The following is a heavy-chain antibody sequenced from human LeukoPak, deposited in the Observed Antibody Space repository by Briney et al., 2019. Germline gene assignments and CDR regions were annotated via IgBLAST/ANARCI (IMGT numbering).Heavy chain of an antibody. CDR2: INPNSGGT. V-gene: IGHV1-2*02. CDR1: GYTFTGYY. Sequence: ASVKVSCKASGYTFTGYYMHWVRQAPGQGLEWMGWINPNSGGTNYAQKFQGRVTMTRDTSISTAYMELSRLRSDDTAVYYCARDGDIVVVPADFDYWGQGTLVTVSS. J-gene: IGHJ4*02. D-gene: IGHD2-2*01. CDR3: ARDGDIVVVPADFDY.